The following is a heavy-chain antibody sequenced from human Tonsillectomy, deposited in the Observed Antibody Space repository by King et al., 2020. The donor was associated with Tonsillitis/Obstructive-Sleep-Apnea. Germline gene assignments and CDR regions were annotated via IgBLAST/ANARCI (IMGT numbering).Heavy chain of an antibody. J-gene: IGHJ4*02. CDR1: GGSISSGDYH. V-gene: IGHV4-31*03. CDR2: IYYSGST. CDR3: ARRRYPTYYFDY. Sequence: VQLQESGPGLVKPSQTLSLTCTVSGGSISSGDYHWTWIRQHPGKGLEWIGYIYYSGSTHYNASLKSRITMSVDTSKNQFSVKLSSVTAADTAVYYCARRRYPTYYFDYWGQGTLVTVSS. D-gene: IGHD2-2*01.